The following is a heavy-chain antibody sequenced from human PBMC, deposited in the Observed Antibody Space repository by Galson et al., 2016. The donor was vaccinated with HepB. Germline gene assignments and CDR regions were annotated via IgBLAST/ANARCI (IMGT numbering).Heavy chain of an antibody. V-gene: IGHV3-33*01. CDR1: GFVFSSYG. D-gene: IGHD6-19*01. CDR3: ARESLHIAVPVLDD. CDR2: IWHDGSNQ. Sequence: SLRLSCAASGFVFSSYGIHWVRQAPGKGLEWVALIWHDGSNQYYADSVKGRFTISRDNSKNTLYLQMNSLRAEDSAVYYCARESLHIAVPVLDDWGQGTLVTVSS. J-gene: IGHJ4*02.